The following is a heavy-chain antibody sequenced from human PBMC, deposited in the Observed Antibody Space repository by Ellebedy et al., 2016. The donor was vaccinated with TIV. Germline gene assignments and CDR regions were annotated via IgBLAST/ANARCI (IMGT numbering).Heavy chain of an antibody. J-gene: IGHJ4*02. CDR3: ARAGRPLDY. CDR1: GFNFNNFW. D-gene: IGHD3-10*01. Sequence: PGESLKISCAASGFNFNNFWMSWVRQTPGKGLEWVANIKQDGSDKYYVHSVKGRFTVSRDNAINSLYLQMNSLNTEDTAIYYCARAGRPLDYWGQGTLVTVSS. V-gene: IGHV3-7*04. CDR2: IKQDGSDK.